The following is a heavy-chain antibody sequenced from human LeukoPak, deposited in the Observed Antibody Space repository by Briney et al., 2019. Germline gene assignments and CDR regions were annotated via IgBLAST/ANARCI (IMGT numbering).Heavy chain of an antibody. CDR2: IYYSGST. V-gene: IGHV4-59*07. D-gene: IGHD6-19*01. CDR1: GGSISSYY. CDR3: ARQRIAVANFDY. Sequence: SDTLSLTCTVSGGSISSYYWSWIRQPPGQGLEWIGYIYYSGSTNYNPSLKSRVTISVDTSKNQFSLKLSSVTAADTAVYYCARQRIAVANFDYWGQGTLVTVSS. J-gene: IGHJ4*02.